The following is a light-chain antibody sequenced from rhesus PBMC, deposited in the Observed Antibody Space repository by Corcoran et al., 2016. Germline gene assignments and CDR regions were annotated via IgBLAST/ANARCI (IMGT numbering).Light chain of an antibody. CDR3: QQYSSSPFT. CDR2: KAS. V-gene: IGKV1-22*01. Sequence: DIQMTQSPSSLSASVGDTVTITCRASQSISSWLAWYQQKPGKAPKLLVYKASSLQSGVPSRFSGTGSGTDFTLTIRNLQSEDFATYYSQQYSSSPFTFGPGTKLAIK. CDR1: QSISSW. J-gene: IGKJ3*01.